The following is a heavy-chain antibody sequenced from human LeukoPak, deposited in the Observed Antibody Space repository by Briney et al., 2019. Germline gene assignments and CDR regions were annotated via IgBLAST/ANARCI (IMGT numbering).Heavy chain of an antibody. D-gene: IGHD6-13*01. V-gene: IGHV1-2*02. CDR2: INPNSGGT. Sequence: ASVKVSCKASGYTFTGYYMHWVRQATGQGLEWMGWINPNSGGTNYAQKFQGRVTMTRDTSISTAYMELSRLRSDDTAVYYCARVNAAAGKPSDYWGQGTLVTVSS. CDR3: ARVNAAAGKPSDY. CDR1: GYTFTGYY. J-gene: IGHJ4*02.